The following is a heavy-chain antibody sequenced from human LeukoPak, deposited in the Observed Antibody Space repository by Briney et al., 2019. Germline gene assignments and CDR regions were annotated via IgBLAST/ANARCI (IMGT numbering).Heavy chain of an antibody. D-gene: IGHD3-22*01. J-gene: IGHJ4*02. V-gene: IGHV1-18*01. CDR1: GYTFTGYG. CDR3: ARVPITMIVSYYFDY. Sequence: ASVKVSCKASGYTFTGYGISWVRQAPGQGLEWMGWISAYNGNTNYAQKLQGRVTMTTDTSTSTAYMELRSLRSDDTAVYYCARVPITMIVSYYFDYWGQGTLVTVSS. CDR2: ISAYNGNT.